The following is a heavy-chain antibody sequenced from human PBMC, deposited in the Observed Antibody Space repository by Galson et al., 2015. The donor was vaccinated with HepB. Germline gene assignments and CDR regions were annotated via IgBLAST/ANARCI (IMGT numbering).Heavy chain of an antibody. J-gene: IGHJ6*02. D-gene: IGHD2-15*01. V-gene: IGHV3-30*18. CDR3: AKTPLVSSGGFYYYYYGMDV. CDR2: ISYDGSNK. Sequence: SLRLSCAASGFTFSSYGMHWVRQAPGKGLEWVAVISYDGSNKYYADSVQGRFTISRDNSKNTLYLQMNSLRAEDTAVYYCAKTPLVSSGGFYYYYYGMDVWGQGTTVTVSS. CDR1: GFTFSSYG.